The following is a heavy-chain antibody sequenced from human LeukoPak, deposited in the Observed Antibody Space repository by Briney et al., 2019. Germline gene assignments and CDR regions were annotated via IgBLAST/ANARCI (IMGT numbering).Heavy chain of an antibody. CDR2: ISYDGSNK. CDR1: GFTFSSYG. Sequence: GRSLRLSCAASGFTFSSYGMHWVRQAPGKGLEWVAVISYDGSNKYYADSVKGRFTISRGNSKNTLYLQMNSLRAEDTAVYYCARELSSGYDILTGYPDTPYGMDVWGKGTTVTVSS. CDR3: ARELSSGYDILTGYPDTPYGMDV. D-gene: IGHD3-9*01. J-gene: IGHJ6*04. V-gene: IGHV3-30*04.